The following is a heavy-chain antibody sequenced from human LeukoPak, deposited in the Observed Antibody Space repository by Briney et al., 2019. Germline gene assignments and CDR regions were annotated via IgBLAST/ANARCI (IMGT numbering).Heavy chain of an antibody. D-gene: IGHD6-19*01. CDR3: ARNHDSSGWYNWFDP. Sequence: PSETLSLTCTVSGGSISSYYWSWIRQPPGKGLEWIGYIYYSGSTNYNPSLKSRVTISVDTSKNQFSLKLSSVTAADTAVYYCARNHDSSGWYNWFDPWGQGTLVTASS. V-gene: IGHV4-59*01. J-gene: IGHJ5*02. CDR1: GGSISSYY. CDR2: IYYSGST.